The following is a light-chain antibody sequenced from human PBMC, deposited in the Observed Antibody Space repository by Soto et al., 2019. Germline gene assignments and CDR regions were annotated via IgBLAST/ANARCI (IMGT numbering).Light chain of an antibody. Sequence: EIGMTQSPATLSVSPGERATLSCRASQSVDSNLAWYQQKPGQAPRLLIFGASTRATGIPARFSGSASGTDFTLTISSLQSEDFEVYFCQQYDNWPLTFGGGTKVEIK. CDR1: QSVDSN. J-gene: IGKJ4*01. V-gene: IGKV3D-15*01. CDR2: GAS. CDR3: QQYDNWPLT.